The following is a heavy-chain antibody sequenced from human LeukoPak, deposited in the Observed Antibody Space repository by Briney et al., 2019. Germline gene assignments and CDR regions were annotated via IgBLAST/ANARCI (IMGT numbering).Heavy chain of an antibody. D-gene: IGHD2-2*01. V-gene: IGHV3-74*01. CDR2: INPGGSSI. Sequence: PGGSLRLSCAASGFTFSSYWMHWVRQVPGKGLVWVARINPGGSSITYADSVKGRFTISTDNSKNTLNLQMNSLRAEDTAVYYCAHREATSWAHDYWGQGTLVTVSS. CDR1: GFTFSSYW. J-gene: IGHJ4*02. CDR3: AHREATSWAHDY.